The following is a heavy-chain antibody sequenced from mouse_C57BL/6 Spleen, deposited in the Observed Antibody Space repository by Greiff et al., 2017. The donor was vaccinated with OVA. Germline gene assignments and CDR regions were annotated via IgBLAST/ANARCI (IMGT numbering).Heavy chain of an antibody. J-gene: IGHJ2*01. CDR2: IYPGGGYT. CDR3: ARGGEGYFDY. Sequence: VKLQQSGAELVRPGTSVKMSCKASGYTFTNYWIGWAKQRPGHGLEWIGDIYPGGGYTNYNEKFKGKATLTADKSSSTAYMQFSSLTSEDSAIYYCARGGEGYFDYWGQGTTLTVSS. CDR1: GYTFTNYW. V-gene: IGHV1-63*01.